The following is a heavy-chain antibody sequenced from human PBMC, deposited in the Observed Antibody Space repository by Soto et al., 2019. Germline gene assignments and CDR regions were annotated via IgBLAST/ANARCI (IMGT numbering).Heavy chain of an antibody. CDR3: ARTWLSVAVDY. Sequence: SETLSLTCAVYGGSFSGYYWSWIRQPPGKGLEWIGEINHSGSTNYNPSLKSRVTISVDTSKNQFSLKLSSVTAADTAVYYCARTWLSVAVDYWGQGTLVTVSS. CDR2: INHSGST. CDR1: GGSFSGYY. V-gene: IGHV4-34*01. J-gene: IGHJ4*02. D-gene: IGHD6-19*01.